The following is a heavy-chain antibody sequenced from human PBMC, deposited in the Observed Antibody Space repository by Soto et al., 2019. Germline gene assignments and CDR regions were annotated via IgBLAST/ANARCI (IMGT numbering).Heavy chain of an antibody. Sequence: SETLSLTCAVYGGSFSGYYWSWIRQPPGKGLEWIGEINHSGSTNYNPSPKSRVTISVDTSKNQFSLKLSSVTAADTAVYYCARGPRGCDSSGYYFIYGMDVWGQGTTVTVSS. CDR2: INHSGST. D-gene: IGHD3-22*01. V-gene: IGHV4-34*01. CDR3: ARGPRGCDSSGYYFIYGMDV. CDR1: GGSFSGYY. J-gene: IGHJ6*02.